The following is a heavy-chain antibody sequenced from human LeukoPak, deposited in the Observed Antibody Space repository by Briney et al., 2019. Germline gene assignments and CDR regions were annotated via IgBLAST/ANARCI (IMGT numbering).Heavy chain of an antibody. V-gene: IGHV1-58*01. CDR2: IVVGSGNK. J-gene: IGHJ4*02. D-gene: IGHD3-22*01. CDR1: RFTYTSSA. CDR3: AAEHDSSGYYYFGY. Sequence: GTSVKVSCKASRFTYTSSAVQGVRQARGQRLEGIGWIVVGSGNKNYAQKFQERVTITRDMSTSTDYMELSILRSEDTAVYYCAAEHDSSGYYYFGYWGQGTLVTVSS.